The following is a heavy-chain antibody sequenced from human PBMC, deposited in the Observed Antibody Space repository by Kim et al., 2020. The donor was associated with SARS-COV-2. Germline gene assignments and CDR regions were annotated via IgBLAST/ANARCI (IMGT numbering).Heavy chain of an antibody. CDR1: GYTLTELS. CDR3: ATYRGSGGWYNYFDY. J-gene: IGHJ4*02. CDR2: FDPEDGET. Sequence: ASVKVSCKVSGYTLTELSMHWVRQAPGKGLEWMGGFDPEDGETIYAQKFQGRVTMTEDTSTDTVYMELSSLRSEDTAVYYCATYRGSGGWYNYFDYWGQGTLVTVSS. D-gene: IGHD6-19*01. V-gene: IGHV1-24*01.